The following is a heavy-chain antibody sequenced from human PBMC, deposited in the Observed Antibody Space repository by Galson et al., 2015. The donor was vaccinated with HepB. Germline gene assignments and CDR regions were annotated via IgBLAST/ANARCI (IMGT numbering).Heavy chain of an antibody. V-gene: IGHV3-23*01. CDR1: GFTFSAYA. Sequence: SLRLSCAASGFTFSAYAMTWVRQAPGKGLEWVSGITATGESTYYADSVKGRFTVSRDNSKSTLFLQMNRLRAEDAAIYYCAKGPSAWVLLSLDYWGQGTLVTASS. J-gene: IGHJ4*02. D-gene: IGHD3-16*02. CDR3: AKGPSAWVLLSLDY. CDR2: ITATGEST.